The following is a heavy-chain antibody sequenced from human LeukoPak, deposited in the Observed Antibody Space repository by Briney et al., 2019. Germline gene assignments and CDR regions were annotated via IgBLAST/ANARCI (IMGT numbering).Heavy chain of an antibody. V-gene: IGHV3-30-3*01. Sequence: GGSLRLSCAASGFTFSSYAMHWVRQAPGKGLEWVAVISYDGSNKYYADSVKGRFTISRDNSKNTLYLQMNSLRAEDTAVYYCARSYITMIVVVTYFDYWGQGTLVTVSS. CDR2: ISYDGSNK. CDR3: ARSYITMIVVVTYFDY. J-gene: IGHJ4*02. CDR1: GFTFSSYA. D-gene: IGHD3-22*01.